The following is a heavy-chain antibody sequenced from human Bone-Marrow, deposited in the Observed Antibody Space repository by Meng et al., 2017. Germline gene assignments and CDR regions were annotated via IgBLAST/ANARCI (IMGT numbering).Heavy chain of an antibody. CDR2: MNPNSGNT. V-gene: IGHV1-8*01. CDR3: ARGGGRGWYYRDNWLDP. D-gene: IGHD6-19*01. CDR1: GYTFTSYD. Sequence: ASVKVSCKASGYTFTSYDINWVRQATGQGLEWMGWMNPNSGNTGYAQKFQGRVTVTRNTSISTAYMELSSLRSEDTAVYYCARGGGRGWYYRDNWLDPWGQGTLVTVSS. J-gene: IGHJ5*02.